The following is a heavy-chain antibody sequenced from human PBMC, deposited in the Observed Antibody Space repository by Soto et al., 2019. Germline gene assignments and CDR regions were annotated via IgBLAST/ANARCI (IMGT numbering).Heavy chain of an antibody. D-gene: IGHD6-6*01. CDR1: GGSISSYY. J-gene: IGHJ4*02. V-gene: IGHV4-59*01. CDR3: AALPRY. Sequence: QVQLQESGPGLVKPSETLSLTCTVSGGSISSYYWKWIRQPPGKGLEWIGYIYYSGSTNYNPSLKSRVTISLDTSKNPFSLKLTSVTAADTAVYYCAALPRYWGQGTLVTVSS. CDR2: IYYSGST.